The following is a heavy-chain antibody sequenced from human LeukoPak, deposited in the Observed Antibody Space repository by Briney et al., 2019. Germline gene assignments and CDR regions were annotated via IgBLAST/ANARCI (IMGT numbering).Heavy chain of an antibody. V-gene: IGHV3-21*04. CDR1: GFTFSSYS. CDR3: ARGTEYSSPLFDF. Sequence: GGSLRLSCAASGFTFSSYSMNWVRQAPGKGLEWVSSISSSSSYIYYADSVKGRFTISRDNSKNTLYLQMNSLRAEDTAVYYCARGTEYSSPLFDFWGQGTLVTVSS. CDR2: ISSSSSYI. J-gene: IGHJ4*02. D-gene: IGHD6-6*01.